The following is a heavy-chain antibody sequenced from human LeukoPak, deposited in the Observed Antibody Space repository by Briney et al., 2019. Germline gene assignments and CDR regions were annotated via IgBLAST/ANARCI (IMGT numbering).Heavy chain of an antibody. V-gene: IGHV3-30*02. CDR1: GFTFRTYG. J-gene: IGHJ3*01. CDR2: IRYDGSDK. Sequence: GGSLRLSCAASGFTFRTYGMHWVRQAPGKGLEWVTFIRYDGSDKYYADSVKGRFTISRDDSKNTLFLQMNSLRVEDTAVYYCAKRADYYDSSRALYDAFDLWGQGTMVTVSS. D-gene: IGHD3-16*01. CDR3: AKRADYYDSSRALYDAFDL.